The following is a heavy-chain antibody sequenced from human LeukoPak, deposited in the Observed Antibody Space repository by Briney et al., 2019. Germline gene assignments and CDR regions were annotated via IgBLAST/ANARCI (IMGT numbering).Heavy chain of an antibody. V-gene: IGHV3-30-3*01. CDR2: ISYDGSNK. CDR3: ARARGRGYSYGTYFDY. CDR1: GLTFSSYA. D-gene: IGHD5-18*01. J-gene: IGHJ4*02. Sequence: PGGSLRLSCAASGLTFSSYAMHWVGQAPGKGLEWVAVISYDGSNKYYADSVKGRFTISRDNSKNTLYLQMNSLRAEDTAVYYCARARGRGYSYGTYFDYWGQGTLVTVSS.